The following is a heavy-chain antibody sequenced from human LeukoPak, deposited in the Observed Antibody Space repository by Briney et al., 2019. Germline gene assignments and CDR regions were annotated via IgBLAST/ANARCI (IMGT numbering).Heavy chain of an antibody. Sequence: GGSLRLSCAASGFTVSSNYMNWVRQAPGKGLEWVSVIYSGGSTYYADSVKGRFTISRDNSKNTLYLEMNSLRAEDTAVYYCARQQYYYDSSGIDYWGQGTLVTVSS. D-gene: IGHD3-22*01. J-gene: IGHJ4*02. CDR2: IYSGGST. V-gene: IGHV3-53*01. CDR1: GFTVSSNY. CDR3: ARQQYYYDSSGIDY.